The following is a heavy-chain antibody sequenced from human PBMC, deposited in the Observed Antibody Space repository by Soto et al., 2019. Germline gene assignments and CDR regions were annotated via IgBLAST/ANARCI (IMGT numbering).Heavy chain of an antibody. Sequence: SETLSLTCTVSGGSISSYYWSWIRQPPGKGLEWIWEINHSGSTNYNPSLKSRVTISVDTSKNQFPLKLSSVTAADTAVYYCARERTVLLWFGESSWFDPWGQGTLVTVSS. CDR3: ARERTVLLWFGESSWFDP. V-gene: IGHV4-34*01. CDR2: INHSGST. D-gene: IGHD3-10*01. J-gene: IGHJ5*02. CDR1: GGSISSYY.